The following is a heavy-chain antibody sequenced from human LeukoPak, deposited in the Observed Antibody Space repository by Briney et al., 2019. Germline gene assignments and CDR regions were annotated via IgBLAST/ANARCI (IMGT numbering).Heavy chain of an antibody. V-gene: IGHV3-9*01. CDR1: GFTFDDYA. CDR3: AKDKLLRGMDV. J-gene: IGHJ6*02. D-gene: IGHD2-15*01. CDR2: ISWNSGSI. Sequence: AGGSLRLSCAASGFTFDDYAVHWVRQAPGKGLEWVSGISWNSGSIGYADSVKGRFTISRDNAKNSLYLQMNSLRAEDTALYYCAKDKLLRGMDVWGQGTTVTVSS.